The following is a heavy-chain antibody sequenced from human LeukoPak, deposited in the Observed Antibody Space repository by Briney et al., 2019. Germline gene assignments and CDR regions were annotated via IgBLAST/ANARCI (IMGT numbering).Heavy chain of an antibody. CDR2: IRYDGSNK. CDR1: GFTFSSYG. J-gene: IGHJ5*02. D-gene: IGHD5-12*01. V-gene: IGHV3-30*02. CDR3: ARESFATRWFDP. Sequence: GGSLRLSCAASGFTFSSYGMHWVRQAPGKGLEWVAFIRYDGSNKYYADSVKGRFTISRDNSKNTLYLQMNSLRAEDMAVYYCARESFATRWFDPWGQGTLVTVSS.